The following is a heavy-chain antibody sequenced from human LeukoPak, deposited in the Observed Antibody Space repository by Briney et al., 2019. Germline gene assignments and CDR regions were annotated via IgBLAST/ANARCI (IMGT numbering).Heavy chain of an antibody. Sequence: SETLSFTCIVSGGSISSYYWSWIRQPPGKGLEWIGYVYYSGSTNYNPSLKSRVTISVDTSKNQFSLKLSSVTAADTAVYYCARYSGSYALFDYWGQGTLVTVSS. CDR3: ARYSGSYALFDY. D-gene: IGHD1-26*01. CDR2: VYYSGST. CDR1: GGSISSYY. V-gene: IGHV4-59*01. J-gene: IGHJ4*02.